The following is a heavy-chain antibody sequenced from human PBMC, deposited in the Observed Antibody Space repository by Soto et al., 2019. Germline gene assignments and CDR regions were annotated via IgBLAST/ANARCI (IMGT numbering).Heavy chain of an antibody. CDR3: AKTPWEKYYSSWFDC. V-gene: IGHV3-30*18. CDR1: GFTFNSYG. CDR2: ISHDGTNK. J-gene: IGHJ4*02. Sequence: QVQLVESGGGVVQPGRSLRLSCAASGFTFNSYGMHWVRQAPGKGLEWVASISHDGTNKYYVDSGKGRFTISRENSKSTLYLQMNSLRAEDTAVYYCAKTPWEKYYSSWFDCWGQGTLVTVSS. D-gene: IGHD1-26*01.